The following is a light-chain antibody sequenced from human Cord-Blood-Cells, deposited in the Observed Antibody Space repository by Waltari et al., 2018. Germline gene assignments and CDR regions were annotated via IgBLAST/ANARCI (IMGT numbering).Light chain of an antibody. CDR1: QSVSSY. Sequence: EIVLTQSPATLSLSPGERATLSCRASQSVSSYLAWYQQKPGQAPRLLIYDASNRADGIPARLSGSGSGTDFTLTISSLEPEDFAVYYCQQRSNWPPWTFGQGTKVEIK. J-gene: IGKJ1*01. CDR2: DAS. CDR3: QQRSNWPPWT. V-gene: IGKV3-11*01.